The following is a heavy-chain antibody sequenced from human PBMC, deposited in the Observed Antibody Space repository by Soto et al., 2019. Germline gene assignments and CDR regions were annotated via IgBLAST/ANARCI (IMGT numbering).Heavy chain of an antibody. Sequence: GGSLRLSCAASGFNFNIFAMNWVRQAPGKGLEWVSGISGGGGSTYYADSVKGRFTISRDNSKNTLYLQMNSLRDEDTAVYYCARDPAYCGGDCSFDYWGQGTLVTVSS. CDR2: ISGGGGST. CDR1: GFNFNIFA. CDR3: ARDPAYCGGDCSFDY. J-gene: IGHJ4*02. V-gene: IGHV3-23*01. D-gene: IGHD2-21*02.